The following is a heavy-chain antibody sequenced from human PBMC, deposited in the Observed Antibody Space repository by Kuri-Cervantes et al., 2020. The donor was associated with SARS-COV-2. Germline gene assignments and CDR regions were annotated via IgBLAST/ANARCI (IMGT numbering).Heavy chain of an antibody. CDR3: ARDMGAIVLVRRDWFDP. D-gene: IGHD2-8*01. V-gene: IGHV3-30*04. J-gene: IGHJ5*02. Sequence: GESLKISCATSGFTFSGYAMHWVRQAPGKGPEWVAVVSYDGSDNDYADSVKGRFTISRDNSKNTLYLQMNSLRVEDTAVYYCARDMGAIVLVRRDWFDPWGPGTQVT. CDR2: VSYDGSDN. CDR1: GFTFSGYA.